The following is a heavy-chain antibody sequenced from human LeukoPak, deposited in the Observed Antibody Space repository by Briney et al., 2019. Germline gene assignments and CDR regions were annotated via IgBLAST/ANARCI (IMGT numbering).Heavy chain of an antibody. V-gene: IGHV4-59*01. Sequence: PSETLSLTCTVSGGSISSYYWSWIRQPPGKGLEWIGYIYYSGSTNYNPSLKSRVTISVDTSKNQFSLKLSSVTAADTAVYYCARGRAAVAGIRDAFDIWGQGTMVTVSS. CDR1: GGSISSYY. CDR3: ARGRAAVAGIRDAFDI. J-gene: IGHJ3*02. D-gene: IGHD6-19*01. CDR2: IYYSGST.